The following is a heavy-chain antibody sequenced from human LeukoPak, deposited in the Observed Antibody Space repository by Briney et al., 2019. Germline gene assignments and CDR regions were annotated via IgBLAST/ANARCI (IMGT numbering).Heavy chain of an antibody. CDR2: INHSGST. D-gene: IGHD5-18*01. J-gene: IGHJ4*02. Sequence: SETLSLTCAVYGGSFSGYYWSWIRQPPGKGLEWIGEINHSGSTNYNPSLKSRVTISVDTSKNQFSLKLSSVTAADTAVYYCARLSIQLWFFDYWGQGTLVTVSS. CDR3: ARLSIQLWFFDY. V-gene: IGHV4-34*01. CDR1: GGSFSGYY.